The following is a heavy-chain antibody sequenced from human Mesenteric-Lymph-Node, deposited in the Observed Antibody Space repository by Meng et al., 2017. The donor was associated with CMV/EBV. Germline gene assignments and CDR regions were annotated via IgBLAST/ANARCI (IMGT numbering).Heavy chain of an antibody. CDR2: ISYDGSNK. J-gene: IGHJ4*02. D-gene: IGHD6-13*01. V-gene: IGHV3-30-3*01. CDR3: ARALYSSSWYGYFDY. CDR1: GFTFSSYA. Sequence: GESLKISCAASGFTFSSYAMHWVRQAPGKGLEWVAVISYDGSNKYYADSVKGRFTISRDNSKNTLYLQMNSLRAEDTALYYCARALYSSSWYGYFDYWGQGTLVTVSS.